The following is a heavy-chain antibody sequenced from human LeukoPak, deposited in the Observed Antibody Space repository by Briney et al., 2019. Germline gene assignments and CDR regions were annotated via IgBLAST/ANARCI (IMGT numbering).Heavy chain of an antibody. CDR2: INSDGSST. CDR3: AKEHIVVVTAMAPGLFQH. D-gene: IGHD2-21*02. J-gene: IGHJ1*01. Sequence: GGSLRLSCAASGFTFSSYWMHWVRHAPGKGLVWVSRINSDGSSTSYADSVKGRFTISRDNAKNTLYLQMNSLRAEDTAVYYCAKEHIVVVTAMAPGLFQHWGQGTLVTVSS. V-gene: IGHV3-74*01. CDR1: GFTFSSYW.